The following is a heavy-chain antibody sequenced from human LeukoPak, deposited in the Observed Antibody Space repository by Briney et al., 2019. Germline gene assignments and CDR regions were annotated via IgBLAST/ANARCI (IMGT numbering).Heavy chain of an antibody. Sequence: GGSLRLSCTASGFTFGDYYMTWIRQAPGKGLEWISYIGTSGNDPYYADSVKGRFTTSRDDAKNSLYLEMRSLRDEDTAVYYCARVYRLLDFWCQGTLVTVSS. CDR2: IGTSGNDP. J-gene: IGHJ4*02. V-gene: IGHV3-11*01. D-gene: IGHD2-2*01. CDR3: ARVYRLLDF. CDR1: GFTFGDYY.